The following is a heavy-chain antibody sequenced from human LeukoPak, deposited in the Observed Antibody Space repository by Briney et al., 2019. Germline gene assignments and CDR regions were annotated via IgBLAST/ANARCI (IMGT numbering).Heavy chain of an antibody. CDR1: GGTFSSYA. V-gene: IGHV1-69*01. D-gene: IGHD3-3*01. CDR2: IIPIFGTA. J-gene: IGHJ6*03. CDR3: ARANYDFWSGYSTRNSYYYYTDV. Sequence: SVKVSCKASGGTFSSYAISWVRQAPGQGLEWMGGIIPIFGTANYAQKFQGRVTITADESTSTAYMELSSRRSEDTAVYYCARANYDFWSGYSTRNSYYYYTDVWGKGTTVTVPS.